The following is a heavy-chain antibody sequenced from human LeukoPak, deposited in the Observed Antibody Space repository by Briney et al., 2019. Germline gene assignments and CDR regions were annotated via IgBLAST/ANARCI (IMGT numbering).Heavy chain of an antibody. CDR2: IIPIFGTA. Sequence: SVKVSCKASGGTFSSYAISWVRQAPGQGLEWMGGIIPIFGTANYAQKFQGRVTITTDESTGTAYMELSSLRSEDTAEYYCATTYSSSWYRNNWFDPWGQGTLVTVSS. D-gene: IGHD6-13*01. CDR3: ATTYSSSWYRNNWFDP. CDR1: GGTFSSYA. V-gene: IGHV1-69*05. J-gene: IGHJ5*02.